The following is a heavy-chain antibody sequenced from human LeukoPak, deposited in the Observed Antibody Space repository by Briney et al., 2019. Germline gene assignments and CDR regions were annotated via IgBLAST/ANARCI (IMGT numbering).Heavy chain of an antibody. CDR1: GGSISSYY. CDR3: ARGRGCSGGSCYSNWFDP. J-gene: IGHJ5*02. D-gene: IGHD2-15*01. Sequence: SETLSPTCTVSGGSISSYYWSWIRQPPGKGLEWIGYIYYSGSTNYNPSLKSRVTISVDTSKNQFSLKLSSVTAADTAVYYCARGRGCSGGSCYSNWFDPWGQGTLVTVSS. V-gene: IGHV4-59*01. CDR2: IYYSGST.